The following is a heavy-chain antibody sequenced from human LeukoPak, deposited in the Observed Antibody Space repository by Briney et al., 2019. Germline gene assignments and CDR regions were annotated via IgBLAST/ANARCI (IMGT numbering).Heavy chain of an antibody. CDR3: ARDLDQYNGRFGGFGHDF. CDR2: ISAYNGNT. V-gene: IGHV1-18*01. D-gene: IGHD3-10*01. Sequence: ASVKVSCKASGYTFINYGINWVRQAPGQGLEWMGWISAYNGNTNYAQSLQGRVTMTTDTSTSTVYMEMRSLTSDDTAVNYCARDLDQYNGRFGGFGHDFWGQGTLVTVYS. CDR1: GYTFINYG. J-gene: IGHJ4*02.